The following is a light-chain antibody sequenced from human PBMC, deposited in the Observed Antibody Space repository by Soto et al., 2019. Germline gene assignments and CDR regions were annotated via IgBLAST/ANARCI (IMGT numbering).Light chain of an antibody. CDR1: QSVSSIY. Sequence: EIVLTQSPGTLSLSPGERATLSCRASQSVSSIYLAWYQQKPGEAPRLLIYGASSRATGIPDRFRGSGSWRDFTLTISRLEPEDFAVYYCQQYGSSSTWTFGQGTKVEIK. V-gene: IGKV3-20*01. CDR3: QQYGSSSTWT. CDR2: GAS. J-gene: IGKJ1*01.